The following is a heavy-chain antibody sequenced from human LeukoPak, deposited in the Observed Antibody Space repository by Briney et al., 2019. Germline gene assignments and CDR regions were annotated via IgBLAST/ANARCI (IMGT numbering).Heavy chain of an antibody. V-gene: IGHV4-34*01. CDR1: GGSFSGYY. Sequence: PSETLSLTCAVYGGSFSGYYWSWIRQPPGKGLEWIGEINHSGSTNYNPSLKSRVTISVDTSKNQFSLKLSSVTAADTAVYYCARGCDSSSHYYGMDVWGQGTTVTVSS. CDR2: INHSGST. D-gene: IGHD3-22*01. J-gene: IGHJ6*02. CDR3: ARGCDSSSHYYGMDV.